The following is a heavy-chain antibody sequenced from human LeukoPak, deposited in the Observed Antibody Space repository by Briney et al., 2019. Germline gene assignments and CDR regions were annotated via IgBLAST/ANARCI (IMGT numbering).Heavy chain of an antibody. Sequence: SETLSLTCAVYGGSFSGYYWSWIRQPPGKGLEWIGEINHSGSTNYNPSLKSRVTISVDTSKNQFSLKLSSVTAADTAVYYCARTPTYYYDSSGYYVNYYYMDVWGKGTTVTVSS. V-gene: IGHV4-34*01. J-gene: IGHJ6*03. D-gene: IGHD3-22*01. CDR1: GGSFSGYY. CDR3: ARTPTYYYDSSGYYVNYYYMDV. CDR2: INHSGST.